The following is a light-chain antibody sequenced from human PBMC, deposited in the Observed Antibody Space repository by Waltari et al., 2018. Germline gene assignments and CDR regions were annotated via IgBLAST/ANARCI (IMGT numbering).Light chain of an antibody. J-gene: IGLJ2*01. CDR2: QDK. Sequence: SYDVAQPPSVSVSPGQTVTITCRGDDLGEKYVSWYQRKAGHSPVLVIHQDKKQPSGIPGRFSGYSAANTATLTISGTQVIDEAEYFCQTWDSRTVVFGGGTKLTVL. CDR3: QTWDSRTVV. V-gene: IGLV3-1*01. CDR1: DLGEKY.